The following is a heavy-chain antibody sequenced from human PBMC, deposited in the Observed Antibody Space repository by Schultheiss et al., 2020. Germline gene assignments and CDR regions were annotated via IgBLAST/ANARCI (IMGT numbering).Heavy chain of an antibody. Sequence: AAVKVSCKTSGYTFSSYAMHWVRQAPGQRLEWMGWINAGDGNTKYSQKFQDRVTMTTDTSTSTAYMELRSLRSDDTAVYYCAKTMVRGVGPKIYYGMDVWGPGTTVTVSS. CDR3: AKTMVRGVGPKIYYGMDV. CDR1: GYTFSSYA. CDR2: INAGDGNT. V-gene: IGHV1-3*01. D-gene: IGHD3-10*01. J-gene: IGHJ6*02.